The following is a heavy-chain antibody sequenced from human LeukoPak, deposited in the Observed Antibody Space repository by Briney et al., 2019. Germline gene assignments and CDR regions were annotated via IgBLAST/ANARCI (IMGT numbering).Heavy chain of an antibody. V-gene: IGHV1-8*03. J-gene: IGHJ6*03. Sequence: ASVKVSCKASGYTFTSYDINWVRQATGQGLEWMGWMNPNSGNTGYAQKFQGRVTITRNTSISTAYMELSSLRSEDTAVYYCAKDGVPHVLRFLEWLFYYMDVWGKGTTVTVSS. CDR2: MNPNSGNT. CDR1: GYTFTSYD. D-gene: IGHD3-3*01. CDR3: AKDGVPHVLRFLEWLFYYMDV.